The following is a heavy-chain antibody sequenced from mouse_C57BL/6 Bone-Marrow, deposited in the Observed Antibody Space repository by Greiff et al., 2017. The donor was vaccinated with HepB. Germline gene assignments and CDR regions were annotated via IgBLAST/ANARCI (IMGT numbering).Heavy chain of an antibody. D-gene: IGHD2-4*01. Sequence: DVHLVESGGGLVKPGGSLKLSCAASGFTFSSYAMSWVRQTPEKRLEWVATISDGGSYTYYPDNVKGRFTISRDNAKNNLYLQMSHLKSEDTAMYYCARAMIRAYWGQGTLVTVSA. V-gene: IGHV5-4*01. J-gene: IGHJ3*01. CDR1: GFTFSSYA. CDR2: ISDGGSYT. CDR3: ARAMIRAY.